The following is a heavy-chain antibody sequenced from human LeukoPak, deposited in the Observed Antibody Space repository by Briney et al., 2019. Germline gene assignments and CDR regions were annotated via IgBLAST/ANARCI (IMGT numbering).Heavy chain of an antibody. Sequence: GGSLRLSCAASGFSFSTYSMNWVRQAPGKGLEWVSSISSSSSYIYYADSVKGRFTISRDNARKSLFLQMNSLRAEDTAVYYCAGALPRIALTDAFDMWGQGTMVTVSS. CDR3: AGALPRIALTDAFDM. CDR1: GFSFSTYS. J-gene: IGHJ3*02. CDR2: ISSSSSYI. D-gene: IGHD6-13*01. V-gene: IGHV3-21*01.